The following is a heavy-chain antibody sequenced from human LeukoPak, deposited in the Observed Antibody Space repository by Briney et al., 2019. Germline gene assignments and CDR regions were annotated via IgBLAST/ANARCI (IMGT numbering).Heavy chain of an antibody. V-gene: IGHV1-8*01. CDR2: MNPNSGNT. J-gene: IGHJ4*02. CDR3: ARGQKRSTYYDFWSGYYPPLYLDY. CDR1: GYTFTSYD. Sequence: ASVKVSCKASGYTFTSYDINWVRQATGQGLEWMGWMNPNSGNTAYAQKFQGRVTMTRNTSISTAYMELSSLRSEDTAVYYCARGQKRSTYYDFWSGYYPPLYLDYWGQGTLVTVSS. D-gene: IGHD3-3*01.